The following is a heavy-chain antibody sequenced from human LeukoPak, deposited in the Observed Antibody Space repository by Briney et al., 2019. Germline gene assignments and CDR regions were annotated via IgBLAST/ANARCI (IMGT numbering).Heavy chain of an antibody. CDR3: ARVRGVGTHIWLLPWNL. D-gene: IGHD2-21*02. CDR2: ISGGAAGT. V-gene: IGHV3-23*01. Sequence: PGGSLRLSCAASGFTFPTYAMAWVRQAAGNGLEWVSSISGGAAGTYYAPSVKGRFTVSRDNDKNALYLQMDGLTAADTALYYCARVRGVGTHIWLLPWNLWGQGTLVSVSS. J-gene: IGHJ5*02. CDR1: GFTFPTYA.